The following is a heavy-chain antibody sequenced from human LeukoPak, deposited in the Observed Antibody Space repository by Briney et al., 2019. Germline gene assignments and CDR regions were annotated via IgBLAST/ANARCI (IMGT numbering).Heavy chain of an antibody. Sequence: SETLSLTCAVYGESFSGCYWSWIRQPPGKGLEWIGEINHSGSTNYNPSLKSRITISVDTSKNQFSLKLSSVTAADTAVYYCARGVTIFGVVSHFDYWGQGTLVTVSS. CDR2: INHSGST. J-gene: IGHJ4*02. D-gene: IGHD3-3*01. V-gene: IGHV4-34*01. CDR1: GESFSGCY. CDR3: ARGVTIFGVVSHFDY.